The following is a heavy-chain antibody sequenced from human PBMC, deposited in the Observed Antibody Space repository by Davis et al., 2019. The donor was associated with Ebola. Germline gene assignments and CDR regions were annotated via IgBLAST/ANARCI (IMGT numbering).Heavy chain of an antibody. CDR3: TTQGNIVATGHDY. CDR1: GFTFSGSS. Sequence: GESLKISCAASGFTFSGSSMHWVRQASGKGLEWVSHIRSKANSYATAYGASVKGRFTISRDDSKNTAYLQMNSLKTEDTAVYYCTTQGNIVATGHDYWGQGTLVTVSS. CDR2: IRSKANSYAT. J-gene: IGHJ4*02. V-gene: IGHV3-73*01. D-gene: IGHD5-12*01.